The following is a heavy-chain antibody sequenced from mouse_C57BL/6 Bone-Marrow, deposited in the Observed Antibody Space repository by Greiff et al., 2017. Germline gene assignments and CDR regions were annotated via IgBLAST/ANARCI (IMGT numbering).Heavy chain of an antibody. CDR1: GYAFSSSW. CDR3: AREGGDSSPVDV. CDR2: IYPGDGDT. V-gene: IGHV1-82*01. J-gene: IGHJ1*03. Sequence: VQLQQSGPELVKPGASVKISCKASGYAFSSSWMNWVKQRPGKGLEWIGRIYPGDGDTNYNGKFKGKATLTADKSSSTAYMQLSSLTSEDSAVXFCAREGGDSSPVDVWGTGTTVTVS. D-gene: IGHD2-13*01.